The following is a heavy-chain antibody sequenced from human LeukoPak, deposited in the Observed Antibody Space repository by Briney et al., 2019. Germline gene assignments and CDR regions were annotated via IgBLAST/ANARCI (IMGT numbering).Heavy chain of an antibody. V-gene: IGHV7-4-1*02. Sequence: ASVKVSCKASGYTFTSYAMNWVRQAPGQGLEWMGWINTNTGNPTYAQGFTGRFVFSLDTSVSTAYLQISSLKAEDTAVYYCARRKAYYGSGSYSKGGYWFDPWGQGTLVTVSS. J-gene: IGHJ5*02. D-gene: IGHD3-10*01. CDR1: GYTFTSYA. CDR2: INTNTGNP. CDR3: ARRKAYYGSGSYSKGGYWFDP.